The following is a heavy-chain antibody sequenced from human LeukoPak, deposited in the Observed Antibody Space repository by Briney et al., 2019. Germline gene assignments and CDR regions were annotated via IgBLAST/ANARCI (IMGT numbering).Heavy chain of an antibody. J-gene: IGHJ4*02. CDR1: GFTFSTSD. Sequence: QPGGSLRLSCSASGFTFSTSDMHWVRQAPGKGLEYVPVITSNGGSTDYVDSVKGRFTISRDDSKNTLYLQVNSLRPEDTAMYYCARDFEFTTEDTFASPDYWGQGTLVTVSS. CDR3: ARDFEFTTEDTFASPDY. CDR2: ITSNGGST. V-gene: IGHV3-64*04. D-gene: IGHD5-18*01.